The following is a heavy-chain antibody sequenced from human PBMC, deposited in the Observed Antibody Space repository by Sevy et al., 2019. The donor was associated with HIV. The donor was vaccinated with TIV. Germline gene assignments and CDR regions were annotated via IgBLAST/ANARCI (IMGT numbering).Heavy chain of an antibody. D-gene: IGHD6-25*01. CDR3: EGENAWGRGYT. CDR1: CGSITSVY. Sequence: SETLSLTCTVSCGSITSVYWDWILQPPGKGLEWIANIHYNGNTNYNPSLKSRVTISLDTSKNQFSLRLSSVTAADTAIYYCEGENAWGRGYTWGQGTLVTVSS. CDR2: IHYNGNT. V-gene: IGHV4-59*08. J-gene: IGHJ5*02.